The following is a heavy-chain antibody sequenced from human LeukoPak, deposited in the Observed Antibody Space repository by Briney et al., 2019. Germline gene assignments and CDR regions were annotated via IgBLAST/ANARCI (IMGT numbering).Heavy chain of an antibody. J-gene: IGHJ5*02. CDR3: ARLLGYCSSTSCLNWFDP. D-gene: IGHD2-2*01. Sequence: SETLSLTCAVYGGSFSGYYWSWIRQPPGKGLEWIGEINHSGSTNYNPSLKSRVTISVDTSKNQFSLKLSSVTAADTAVYYCARLLGYCSSTSCLNWFDPWGQGTLVTVSS. CDR2: INHSGST. V-gene: IGHV4-34*01. CDR1: GGSFSGYY.